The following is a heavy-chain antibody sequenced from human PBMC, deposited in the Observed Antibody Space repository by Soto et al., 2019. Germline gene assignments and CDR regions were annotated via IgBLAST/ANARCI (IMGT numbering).Heavy chain of an antibody. V-gene: IGHV1-18*01. CDR1: GYTFTTYD. CDR2: ISTYNGNT. J-gene: IGHJ6*02. CDR3: ARDAYHVLMVNAPNLYGMDV. D-gene: IGHD2-8*01. Sequence: QVQLVQSGAEVKKPGASVKVSCKASGYTFTTYDISWVRQAPGQGLEWMGRISTYNGNTNYPQSLQGRLTMTTDTSTTTAYMEPRSLRSDDTTVYYCARDAYHVLMVNAPNLYGMDVWGQGTTVTVSS.